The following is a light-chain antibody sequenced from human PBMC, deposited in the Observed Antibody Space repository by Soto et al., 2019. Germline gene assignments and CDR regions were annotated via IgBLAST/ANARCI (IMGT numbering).Light chain of an antibody. CDR1: SSNIGSNT. CDR3: QSYDSSLSGYV. CDR2: HTY. V-gene: IGLV1-44*01. J-gene: IGLJ1*01. Sequence: QSVLTQPPSASGTPGQRVTISCSGSSSNIGSNTVNWYQQLPGTAPKLLIYHTYQRPSGIPDRFSGSKSGTSASLAITGLQAEDEADYYCQSYDSSLSGYVFGTGTKLTVL.